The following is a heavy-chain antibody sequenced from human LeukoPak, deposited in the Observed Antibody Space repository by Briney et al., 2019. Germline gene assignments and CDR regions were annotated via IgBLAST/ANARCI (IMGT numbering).Heavy chain of an antibody. CDR3: ARNQAWYGSGSYYVY. J-gene: IGHJ4*02. Sequence: GGSLRLSCAASGFTFSTYSMHWVRQAPGKGLEWVAVISYDGSDKYYADSVKGRFTISRDNSKNTLYLQMKSLRAADTAVYYCARNQAWYGSGSYYVYWGQGTLVTVSS. CDR1: GFTFSTYS. D-gene: IGHD3-10*01. V-gene: IGHV3-30*03. CDR2: ISYDGSDK.